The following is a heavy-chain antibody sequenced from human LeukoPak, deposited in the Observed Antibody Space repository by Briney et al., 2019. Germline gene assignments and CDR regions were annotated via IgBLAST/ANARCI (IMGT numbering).Heavy chain of an antibody. CDR2: IYYSGST. V-gene: IGHV4-59*01. J-gene: IGHJ2*01. CDR1: GGSISSYY. Sequence: SETLSLTCTVSGGSISSYYWSWIRQPPGKGLEWIGYIYYSGSTNYNPSFKSRVTISVDTSKNQFSLKLSSVTAADTALYYCATAPNYWYIDLWGRGTLVTVSS. CDR3: ATAPNYWYIDL.